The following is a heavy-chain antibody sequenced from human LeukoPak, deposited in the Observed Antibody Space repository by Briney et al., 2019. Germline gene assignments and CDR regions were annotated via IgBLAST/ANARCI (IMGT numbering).Heavy chain of an antibody. Sequence: GGSLRLSCAASGFTFSSYAMSWVRQAPGEGLEWVSAISGSGGSTYYADSVKGRFTISRDNSKNTLYLQMNSLRAEDTAVYYCAKLGEDIVVVPAAHLDYWGQGTLVTVSS. V-gene: IGHV3-23*01. CDR1: GFTFSSYA. CDR3: AKLGEDIVVVPAAHLDY. J-gene: IGHJ4*02. CDR2: ISGSGGST. D-gene: IGHD2-2*01.